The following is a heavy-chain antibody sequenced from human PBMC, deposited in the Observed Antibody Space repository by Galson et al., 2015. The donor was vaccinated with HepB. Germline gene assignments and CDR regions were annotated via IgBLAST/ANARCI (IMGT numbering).Heavy chain of an antibody. CDR3: ARDLGGVDGDGLDV. Sequence: SLRLSCAASGFTFSYHGMHWVRRAPGKGLEWVAVIWSDGRNEHSADSVKGRFTISRDNSKNTLSLQMNSMRDDDTAVYYCARDLGGVDGDGLDVWGQGSAVTVSS. CDR2: IWSDGRNE. J-gene: IGHJ6*02. V-gene: IGHV3-33*01. CDR1: GFTFSYHG. D-gene: IGHD5-24*01.